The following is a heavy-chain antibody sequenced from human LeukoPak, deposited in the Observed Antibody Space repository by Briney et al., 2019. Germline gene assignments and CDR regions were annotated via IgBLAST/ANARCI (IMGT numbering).Heavy chain of an antibody. V-gene: IGHV3-30-3*01. J-gene: IGHJ4*02. CDR1: GFTFSSYP. D-gene: IGHD3-22*01. CDR3: ARGKYYYDSSGYLDY. CDR2: ISYDGSIK. Sequence: TGRSLRLSCAASGFTFSSYPMDWVRQAPGKGLEWVAVISYDGSIKYYADSVKGRFTISRDNSKNTLYLQMNSLRAEDTAVYYCARGKYYYDSSGYLDYWGQGTLVTVSS.